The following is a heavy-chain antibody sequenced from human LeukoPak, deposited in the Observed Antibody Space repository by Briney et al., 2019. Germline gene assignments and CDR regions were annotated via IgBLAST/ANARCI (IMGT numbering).Heavy chain of an antibody. Sequence: QPGGSLRLSCAASGFTFSSYAMSWVRQAPGKGLEWVSAISGSGGSTYYADSVKGRFTISRDNSKNTLYLQMNSLRAEDTAVYYCAKELYSGVVEWSYYFDYWGQGTLVTVSS. CDR2: ISGSGGST. J-gene: IGHJ4*02. CDR1: GFTFSSYA. D-gene: IGHD1-26*01. CDR3: AKELYSGVVEWSYYFDY. V-gene: IGHV3-23*01.